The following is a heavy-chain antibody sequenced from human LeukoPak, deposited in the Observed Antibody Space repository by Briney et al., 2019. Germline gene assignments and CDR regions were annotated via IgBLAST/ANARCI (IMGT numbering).Heavy chain of an antibody. CDR3: ASLPEGSYYYFWSGYLTSPAFDI. CDR1: GFTFSSYT. D-gene: IGHD3-3*01. V-gene: IGHV3-21*01. J-gene: IGHJ3*02. Sequence: GGSLRLSCAASGFTFSSYTMNWVRQAPGKGLEWVSSISSSSSYIYYADSVKGRFTISRDNAKNSLYLQMNSLRAEYTVVYYCASLPEGSYYYFWSGYLTSPAFDIWGQGTMVTVSS. CDR2: ISSSSSYI.